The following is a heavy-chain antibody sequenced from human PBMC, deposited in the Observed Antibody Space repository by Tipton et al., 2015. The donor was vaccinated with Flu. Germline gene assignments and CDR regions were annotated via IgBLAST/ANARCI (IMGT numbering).Heavy chain of an antibody. D-gene: IGHD1-1*01. Sequence: TLSLTCTVSGGSIRSYYWSWIRQPPGKGLEWIGYIYYSGSTNYNPSLKSRVTLSIDTSKNQFSLSMSSVTAADTAVYYCATAVNWYYFDYWRQGTLVTVSS. CDR2: IYYSGST. CDR3: ATAVNWYYFDY. V-gene: IGHV4-59*01. J-gene: IGHJ4*02. CDR1: GGSIRSYY.